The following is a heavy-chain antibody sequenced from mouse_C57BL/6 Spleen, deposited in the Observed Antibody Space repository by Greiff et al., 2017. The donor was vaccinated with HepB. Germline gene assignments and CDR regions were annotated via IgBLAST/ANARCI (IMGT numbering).Heavy chain of an antibody. CDR3: ARELGRWYFDY. D-gene: IGHD4-1*01. Sequence: VKLQQSGAELARPGASVKMSCKASGYTFTSYTMHWVKQRPGQGLEWIGYINPSSGYTKYNQKFKDKATLTADKSSSTAYMQLSSLTSEDSAVYYCARELGRWYFDYWGQGTTLTVSS. CDR2: INPSSGYT. J-gene: IGHJ2*01. V-gene: IGHV1-4*01. CDR1: GYTFTSYT.